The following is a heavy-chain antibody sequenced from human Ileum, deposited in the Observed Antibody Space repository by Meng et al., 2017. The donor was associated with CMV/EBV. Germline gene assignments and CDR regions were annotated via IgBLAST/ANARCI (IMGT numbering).Heavy chain of an antibody. CDR1: RGSISSDY. CDR2: IYTSGST. Sequence: QVRLQASGPGLVKLSETLPLTCTVSRGSISSDYWSWIRQPAGKGLEWIGRIYTSGSTNYNPSLKSRVTMSVDTSKTQFSLKLSSVTAADTAVYYCARGPYSSSWSSFDYWGQGTLVTVSS. CDR3: ARGPYSSSWSSFDY. J-gene: IGHJ4*02. V-gene: IGHV4-4*07. D-gene: IGHD6-13*01.